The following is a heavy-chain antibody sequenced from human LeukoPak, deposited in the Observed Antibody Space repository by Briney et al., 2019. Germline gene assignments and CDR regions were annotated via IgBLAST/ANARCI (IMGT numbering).Heavy chain of an antibody. CDR3: ARATRSWFDP. CDR1: GGSISSYY. V-gene: IGHV4-59*01. CDR2: IYYSGST. J-gene: IGHJ5*02. Sequence: SETLSLTCTVSGGSISSYYWTWIRQPPGKGLEWIGYIYYSGSTNYNPSLKSRVSISVDTSKNQFSLKLSSVTAADTAVYYCARATRSWFDPWGQGTMVTVSS.